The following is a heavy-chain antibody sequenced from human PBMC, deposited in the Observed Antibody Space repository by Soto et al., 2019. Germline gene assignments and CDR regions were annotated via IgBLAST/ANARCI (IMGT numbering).Heavy chain of an antibody. V-gene: IGHV1-18*01. CDR1: GYTFTSYG. CDR3: ARDVGDCSGGSCSTQYNWFDP. D-gene: IGHD2-15*01. CDR2: ISAYNGNT. Sequence: ASVKVSCKASGYTFTSYGISWVRQAPGQGLEWMGWISAYNGNTNYAQKLQGRVTMTTDTSTSTAYMELRSLRSDDTAVYYCARDVGDCSGGSCSTQYNWFDPWGQGTLVTVSS. J-gene: IGHJ5*02.